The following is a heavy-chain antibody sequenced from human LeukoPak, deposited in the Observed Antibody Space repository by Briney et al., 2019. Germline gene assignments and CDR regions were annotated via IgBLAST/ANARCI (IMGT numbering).Heavy chain of an antibody. V-gene: IGHV3-23*01. Sequence: GGSLRLSCAASGFTFSNYDMNWVRQAPGKGLEWVSTITGGGRTYYADSVKGRFTISRDISKNTLYLQMDILRAEDTAVYHCAKDHFYQLPRTKRFDPWGQGTLVTVSP. D-gene: IGHD2-2*01. CDR3: AKDHFYQLPRTKRFDP. CDR2: ITGGGRT. CDR1: GFTFSNYD. J-gene: IGHJ5*02.